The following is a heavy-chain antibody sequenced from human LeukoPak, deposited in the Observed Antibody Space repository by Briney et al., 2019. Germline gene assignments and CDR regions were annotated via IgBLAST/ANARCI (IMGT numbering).Heavy chain of an antibody. CDR1: GFTFSSFG. J-gene: IGHJ4*02. V-gene: IGHV3-30*18. Sequence: PGGSLRLSCAGSGFTFSSFGMHWVRQAPGKGLEGVAVISYDGSNKYYADSEKGRFTISRDNSKNTVYLQMNSLRAEDTAVYYCAKDGGWLQSAYYFDYWGQGTLVTVSS. CDR2: ISYDGSNK. CDR3: AKDGGWLQSAYYFDY. D-gene: IGHD5-24*01.